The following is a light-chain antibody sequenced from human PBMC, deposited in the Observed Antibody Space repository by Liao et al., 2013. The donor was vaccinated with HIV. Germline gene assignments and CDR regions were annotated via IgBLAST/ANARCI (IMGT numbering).Light chain of an antibody. V-gene: IGLV3-21*04. Sequence: SYELTQPPSVSVAPGKTARITCGGNNIGSKSVHWYQQKPSQAPVVVIYYDSDRPSGIPERFSGSNSGNTATLTISRVEAGDEADYYCQVWDSSSDHPVVFGGGTKLTVL. CDR1: NIGSKS. J-gene: IGLJ2*01. CDR2: YDS. CDR3: QVWDSSSDHPVV.